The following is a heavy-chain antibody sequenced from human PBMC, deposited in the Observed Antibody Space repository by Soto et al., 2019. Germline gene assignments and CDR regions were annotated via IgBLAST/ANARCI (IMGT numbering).Heavy chain of an antibody. CDR2: IRSKAYGGTT. Sequence: HPGGSLRLSCTASVFTFGDYAMSWFRQAPGKGLEWVGFIRSKAYGGTTEYAASVKGRFTISRDDSKSIAYLQMNSLKTEDTAVYYCTSLYIPYLFDYWGQGTLVTVSS. D-gene: IGHD2-2*02. J-gene: IGHJ4*02. V-gene: IGHV3-49*03. CDR1: VFTFGDYA. CDR3: TSLYIPYLFDY.